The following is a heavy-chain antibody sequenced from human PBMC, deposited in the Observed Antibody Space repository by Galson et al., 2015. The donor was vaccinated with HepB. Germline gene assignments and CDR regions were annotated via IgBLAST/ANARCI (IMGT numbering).Heavy chain of an antibody. J-gene: IGHJ3*02. CDR2: INPNSGGT. Sequence: SVKVSCKASGYTFTGYYMHWVRQAPGQGLEWMGRINPNSGGTNYAQKFQGRVTMTRDTSISTAYMELSRLRSDDTAVYYCARGGVVITNLGAFDIWGQGTMVTVSS. D-gene: IGHD3-22*01. CDR3: ARGGVVITNLGAFDI. CDR1: GYTFTGYY. V-gene: IGHV1-2*06.